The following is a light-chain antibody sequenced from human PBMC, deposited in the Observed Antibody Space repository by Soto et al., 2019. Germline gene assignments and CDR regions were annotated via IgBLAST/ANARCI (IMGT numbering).Light chain of an antibody. J-gene: IGKJ1*01. V-gene: IGKV4-1*01. Sequence: DIVMTQSPDSLAVSLGERATINCKASQSVFYTSVNKDYLAWYQHKEGHPPQLLIYWASTRESGVPYRFSGNGSGTDFTLTIRNLQAEDVALYLCQHSFAPPRTCGQGTKVQL. CDR2: WAS. CDR1: QSVFYTSVNKDY. CDR3: QHSFAPPRT.